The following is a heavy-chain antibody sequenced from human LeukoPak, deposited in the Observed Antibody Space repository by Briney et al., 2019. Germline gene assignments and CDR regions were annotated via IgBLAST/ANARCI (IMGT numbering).Heavy chain of an antibody. J-gene: IGHJ4*02. CDR1: GFTFSSYS. CDR2: IESKTDGETT. Sequence: GGSLRLSCAASGFTFSSYSMNWVRQIPGKGLEWVGRIESKTDGETTDYATPVKDRFIISRDDSTNTLYLQMNSLKSEDTAVYYCSTYGSGRKFDYWGQGTLVTVSS. CDR3: STYGSGRKFDY. V-gene: IGHV3-15*04. D-gene: IGHD3-10*01.